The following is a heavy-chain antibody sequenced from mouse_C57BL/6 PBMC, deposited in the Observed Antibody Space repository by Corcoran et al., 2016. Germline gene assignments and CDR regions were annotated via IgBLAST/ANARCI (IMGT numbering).Heavy chain of an antibody. CDR3: ARAGTPWDY. CDR2: VYPGDGDT. D-gene: IGHD3-3*01. J-gene: IGHJ2*01. Sequence: QVQLQQSGAELVKPGASVKISCKASGYAFSSYWMNWVKHRPGKGIEWIGQVYPGDGDTNYNGNFKGKATLTADKSSSTPYRHLSSLTSEDSAVYFCARAGTPWDYWCQGTTLTVSS. V-gene: IGHV1-80*01. CDR1: GYAFSSYW.